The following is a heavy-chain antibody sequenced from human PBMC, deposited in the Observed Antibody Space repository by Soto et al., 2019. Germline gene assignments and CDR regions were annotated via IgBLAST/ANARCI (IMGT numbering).Heavy chain of an antibody. J-gene: IGHJ5*02. D-gene: IGHD6-19*01. V-gene: IGHV3-33*01. CDR1: GFTFSSYG. Sequence: PGGSLRLSCAASGFTFSSYGMHWVRQAPGKGLEWVAVIWYDGSNKYYADSVKGRFTISRDNSKNTLYLQMNSLRAEDTAVYYCARDQGVAGLPWAFDPWGQGTLVTVSS. CDR2: IWYDGSNK. CDR3: ARDQGVAGLPWAFDP.